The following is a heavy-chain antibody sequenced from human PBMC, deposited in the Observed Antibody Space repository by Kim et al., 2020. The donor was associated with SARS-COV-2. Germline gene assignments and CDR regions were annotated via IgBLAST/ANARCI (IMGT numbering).Heavy chain of an antibody. D-gene: IGHD6-19*01. CDR3: ARHLRGGIAVAGGYYFDY. V-gene: IGHV4-39*01. CDR1: GGSISSSSYY. CDR2: IYYSGST. Sequence: SETLSLTCTVSGGSISSSSYYWGWIRQPPGKGLEWIGSIYYSGSTYYNPSLESRVTISVDTSKNQFSLKLSSVTAADTAVYYCARHLRGGIAVAGGYYFDYWGQGTLVTVSS. J-gene: IGHJ4*02.